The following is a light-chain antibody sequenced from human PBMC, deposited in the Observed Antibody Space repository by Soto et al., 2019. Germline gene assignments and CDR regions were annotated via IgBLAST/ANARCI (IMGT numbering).Light chain of an antibody. CDR3: QQYDRFPYT. CDR2: KAS. Sequence: DIHMTQSPSTLSASVGDTVTITCRASQSISNWLAWYQQKPGQAPKLLIHKASTLESGVPSRFSGSGSGTEFTLTISSLQPDDFATFYCQQYDRFPYTFGQGTKLEIK. CDR1: QSISNW. J-gene: IGKJ2*01. V-gene: IGKV1-5*03.